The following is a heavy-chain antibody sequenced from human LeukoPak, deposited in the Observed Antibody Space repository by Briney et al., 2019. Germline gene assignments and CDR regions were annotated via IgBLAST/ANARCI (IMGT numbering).Heavy chain of an antibody. D-gene: IGHD2-8*01. Sequence: GALRLFCVASGFTLSSYWMHNVRHPPPKELEWVAIIKQDGSEKFYVDSVKGRFTISRDNAKNSVYLQMNNPRVEDTAVYHCARGNGFIIDYWGQGTLVTVSS. V-gene: IGHV3-7*01. J-gene: IGHJ4*02. CDR1: GFTLSSYW. CDR3: ARGNGFIIDY. CDR2: IKQDGSEK.